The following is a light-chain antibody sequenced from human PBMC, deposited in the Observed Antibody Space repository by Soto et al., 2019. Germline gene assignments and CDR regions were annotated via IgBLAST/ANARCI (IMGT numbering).Light chain of an antibody. CDR1: QSVSSN. V-gene: IGKV3-15*01. CDR3: HQYNNCPLWP. CDR2: GAS. J-gene: IGKJ1*01. Sequence: TQTPATQSVSPGEIATLSCTASQSVSSNLAWYQQKPGQAPRLLIYGASTRATGIPARFSGSGSGTEFTLTISSLQSEDYAVYYCHQYNNCPLWPFGHGTKAETK.